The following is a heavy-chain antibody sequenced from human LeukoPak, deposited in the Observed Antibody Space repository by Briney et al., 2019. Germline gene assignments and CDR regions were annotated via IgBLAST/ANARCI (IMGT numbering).Heavy chain of an antibody. V-gene: IGHV3-23*01. J-gene: IGHJ4*02. Sequence: GGSLRLSCTTSGFTFSNFAMSWVRQAPGEGLGWVSIISGSGADTFYTDSVKGRFPISRDNSKNTLYLQMNSLRAEDTAVYYCAKPHGVGYLGQGTLVTVSS. CDR1: GFTFSNFA. CDR2: ISGSGADT. CDR3: AKPHGVGY. D-gene: IGHD4-17*01.